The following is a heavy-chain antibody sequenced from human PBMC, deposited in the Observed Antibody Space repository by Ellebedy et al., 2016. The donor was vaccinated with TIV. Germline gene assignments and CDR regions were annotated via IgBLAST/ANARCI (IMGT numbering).Heavy chain of an antibody. J-gene: IGHJ4*02. CDR3: SRNFDPDSSVYLTPGHHLDY. Sequence: GESLKISXAASGFTFSTYAMSWVRQTPGTGLEWVSGIIGSGENTYYADFVKGRFTISRDNSKNTLFLEMNSLRPDDTGLYYCSRNFDPDSSVYLTPGHHLDYWGQGSLVTVSS. V-gene: IGHV3-23*01. D-gene: IGHD3-22*01. CDR2: IIGSGENT. CDR1: GFTFSTYA.